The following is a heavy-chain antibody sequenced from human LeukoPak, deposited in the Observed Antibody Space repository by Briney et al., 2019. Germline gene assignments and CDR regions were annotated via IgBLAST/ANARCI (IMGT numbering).Heavy chain of an antibody. J-gene: IGHJ6*04. V-gene: IGHV3-48*03. CDR3: AELGITMIGGV. D-gene: IGHD3-10*02. CDR1: GFTFSSSE. CDR2: ISSSGSTI. Sequence: AGGSLRLSCAASGFTFSSSEINWVRQAPGKGLEWVSYISSSGSTIYYADSVKGRFTISRDNAKNSLYLQMNSLRAEDTAVYYCAELGITMIGGVWGKGTTVTISS.